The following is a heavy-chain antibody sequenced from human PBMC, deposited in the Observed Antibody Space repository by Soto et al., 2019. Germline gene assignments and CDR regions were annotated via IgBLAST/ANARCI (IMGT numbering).Heavy chain of an antibody. CDR3: ARTRQWLRDFDY. CDR1: GFTFTSHA. D-gene: IGHD6-19*01. J-gene: IGHJ4*02. Sequence: VQLLESGGGLVQPGGSLRLSCATSGFTFTSHAMTWVRRAPGKGLEWVSVISGNGGNTYYADSAKGRFTVSRDNSENTLYLQMTSLKGEDTAVYYCARTRQWLRDFDYWGQGTLVTVSS. V-gene: IGHV3-23*01. CDR2: ISGNGGNT.